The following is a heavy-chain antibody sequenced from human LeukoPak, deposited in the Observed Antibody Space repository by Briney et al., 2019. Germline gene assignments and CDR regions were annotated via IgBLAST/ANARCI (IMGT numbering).Heavy chain of an antibody. J-gene: IGHJ6*03. CDR3: ARGNGYSYGYSPYYYYMDV. V-gene: IGHV6-1*01. CDR2: TYYRAKWYN. Sequence: SQTLSLTCAISGDSVSSNSAVWNWIRQSPSRGLEWLGRTYYRAKWYNDYAVSVKSLITINPDTSKNQFSLQLNSVPPEDTAVYYCARGNGYSYGYSPYYYYMDVWGKGTTVTVSS. CDR1: GDSVSSNSAV. D-gene: IGHD5-18*01.